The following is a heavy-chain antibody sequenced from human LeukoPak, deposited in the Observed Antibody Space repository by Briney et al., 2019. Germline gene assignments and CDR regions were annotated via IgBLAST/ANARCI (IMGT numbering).Heavy chain of an antibody. CDR2: INWNGGST. D-gene: IGHD5-24*01. CDR1: GFTFDDYG. CDR3: ARVDGVGDGQIPFDL. V-gene: IGHV3-20*04. J-gene: IGHJ2*01. Sequence: PGGSLRLSCAASGFTFDDYGMSWVRQAPGKGLEWVSGINWNGGSTGYADSVKGRFTISRDNAKNSLYLQMNSLRAEDTALYYCARVDGVGDGQIPFDLWGRGTPVTVSS.